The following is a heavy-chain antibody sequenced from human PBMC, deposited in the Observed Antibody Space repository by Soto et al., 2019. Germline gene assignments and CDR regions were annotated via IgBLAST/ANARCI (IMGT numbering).Heavy chain of an antibody. CDR2: ISSSSSYT. J-gene: IGHJ4*02. Sequence: QVQLVESGGGLVKPGGSLRLSCAASGFTFSDYYMSWIRQAPGKGLEWVSYISSSSSYTNYADSVKGRFTISRDNAKNSLYLQMNSLRAEDTAVYYCARAEIAAAGYFDYWGQGTLVTVSS. D-gene: IGHD6-13*01. CDR1: GFTFSDYY. V-gene: IGHV3-11*06. CDR3: ARAEIAAAGYFDY.